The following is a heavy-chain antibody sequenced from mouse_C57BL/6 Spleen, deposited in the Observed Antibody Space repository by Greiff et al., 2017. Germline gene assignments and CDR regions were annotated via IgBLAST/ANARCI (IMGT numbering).Heavy chain of an antibody. J-gene: IGHJ4*01. CDR2: IYPRSGNT. V-gene: IGHV1-81*01. CDR1: GYTFTSYG. Sequence: QVQLQQSGAELVRPGASVKMSCKASGYTFTSYGITWVKQRPGQGLEWIGEIYPRSGNTNYNEKFKGKATQTAGKSSSTAYMELRSLTSEDSAVYFCARVGYPYDYDDSSYAVDYWGQGTTVTVSS. CDR3: ARVGYPYDYDDSSYAVDY. D-gene: IGHD2-4*01.